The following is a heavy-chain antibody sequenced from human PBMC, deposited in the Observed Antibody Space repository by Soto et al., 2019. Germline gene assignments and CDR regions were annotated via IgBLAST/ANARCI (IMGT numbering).Heavy chain of an antibody. CDR3: ARVAVPVTVTTSYYYYGMDV. J-gene: IGHJ6*02. CDR1: GCTFSSYA. D-gene: IGHD4-4*01. CDR2: IIPIFGTA. Sequence: ASVKVSCKASGCTFSSYAISWVRQAPGQGLEWMGGIIPIFGTANYAQKFQGRVTITADESTSTAYMELSSLRSEDTAVYYCARVAVPVTVTTSYYYYGMDVWGQGTTVTVSS. V-gene: IGHV1-69*13.